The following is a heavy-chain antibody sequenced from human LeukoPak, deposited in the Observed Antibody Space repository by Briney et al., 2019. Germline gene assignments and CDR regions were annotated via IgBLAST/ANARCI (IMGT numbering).Heavy chain of an antibody. D-gene: IGHD6-19*01. CDR3: AKTSGGSGWYVDRFDP. CDR1: GFTFSSYA. J-gene: IGHJ5*02. V-gene: IGHV3-23*01. Sequence: GGSLRLSCAASGFTFSSYAMSWVRQAPGKGLEWVSAISGSGGSTNYADSVKGRFTISRDNSENTLYLQINSLRAEDTAVYYCAKTSGGSGWYVDRFDPWGQGTLVTVSS. CDR2: ISGSGGST.